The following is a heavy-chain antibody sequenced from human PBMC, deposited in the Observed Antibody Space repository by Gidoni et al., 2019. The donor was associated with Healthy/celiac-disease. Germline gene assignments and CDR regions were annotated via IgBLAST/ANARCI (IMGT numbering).Heavy chain of an antibody. CDR2: IKSKTDGGTT. V-gene: IGHV3-15*01. CDR3: KMVVITPGYAFDI. CDR1: GFPFRNAW. Sequence: EVQLVEDGGGLVKPGGSLRLSGAASGFPFRNAWMSWVCQAPGKGLGWGGRIKSKTDGGTTDYAAPVKGRVTISIDDAKNTLYLQMNSLKTEDTAVYYCKMVVITPGYAFDIWGQGTMVTVSS. J-gene: IGHJ3*02. D-gene: IGHD3-22*01.